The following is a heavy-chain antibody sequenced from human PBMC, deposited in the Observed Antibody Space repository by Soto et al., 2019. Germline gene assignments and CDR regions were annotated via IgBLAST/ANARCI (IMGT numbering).Heavy chain of an antibody. J-gene: IGHJ4*02. Sequence: QVQLVQSGAEVKKPGSSVKVSCKASGGTFSSYAISWVRQAPGQGLEWMGGIIPIVGTANYAQKFQGRVTITADKSTSTAYIELSSLRSEDTAVYYCARSREGYCSGGIFYYLDDWGQVTRVTVSS. CDR1: GGTFSSYA. D-gene: IGHD2-15*01. CDR3: ARSREGYCSGGIFYYLDD. CDR2: IIPIVGTA. V-gene: IGHV1-69*06.